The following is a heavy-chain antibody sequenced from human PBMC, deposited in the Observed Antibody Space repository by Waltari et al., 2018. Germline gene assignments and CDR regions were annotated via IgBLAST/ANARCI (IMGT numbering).Heavy chain of an antibody. J-gene: IGHJ4*02. Sequence: VQLEQSGTDVKKPXSSVRVSCQGSGGALXRLSXNWLRQAPGQGLEWMGAVIPIFSTXHYAHKMQGRLTXSAXASTXXVXMELTGLTXXDTAXYYWAKSMGXXLTPFDSXGQGTLVTVXS. D-gene: IGHD3-9*01. CDR1: GGALXRLS. CDR3: AKSMGXXLTPFDS. CDR2: VIPIFSTX. V-gene: IGHV1-69*01.